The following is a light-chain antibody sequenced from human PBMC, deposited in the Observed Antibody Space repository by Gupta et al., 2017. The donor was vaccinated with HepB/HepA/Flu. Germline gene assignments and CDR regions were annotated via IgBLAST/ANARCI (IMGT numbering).Light chain of an antibody. Sequence: SYDLSQPPSVSVSPGQTVSISCSGDKLEDKYVSWYQQRPGQSPVLVIFKDIKRPSETPERFSGSNSGNTATLTISGAQALDEDDYFCQAWDGSAVVFGAGTKVTVL. CDR2: KDI. J-gene: IGLJ1*01. V-gene: IGLV3-1*01. CDR1: KLEDKY. CDR3: QAWDGSAVV.